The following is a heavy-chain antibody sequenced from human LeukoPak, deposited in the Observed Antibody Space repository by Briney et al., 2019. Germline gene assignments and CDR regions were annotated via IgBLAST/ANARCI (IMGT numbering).Heavy chain of an antibody. V-gene: IGHV1-2*02. Sequence: ASVKVSCKASGYXFTGYYIHWVRQAPGQGLEWMGWINPDSGGTNFAQKSQGRVTMTRDTSISTAYMELSRLRSDDTAVYYCGRDFRDSLDYWGQGTLVTVSS. J-gene: IGHJ4*02. CDR3: GRDFRDSLDY. CDR1: GYXFTGYY. CDR2: INPDSGGT.